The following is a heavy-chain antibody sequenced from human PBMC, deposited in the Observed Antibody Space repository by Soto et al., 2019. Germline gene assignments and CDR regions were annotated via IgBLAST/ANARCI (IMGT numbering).Heavy chain of an antibody. Sequence: EVQLVESGGGLVQPGESLRLSCAASGFTFSSYWMHWVRQAPGKGLVWVSRINSDGSSTGYAGSVKGRFTISRDNAKKTLYLQMKSMRAEDAAVYYCVRTSLVVAAASREDYWGQGTLVTVSS. J-gene: IGHJ4*02. CDR1: GFTFSSYW. CDR2: INSDGSST. V-gene: IGHV3-74*01. D-gene: IGHD2-15*01. CDR3: VRTSLVVAAASREDY.